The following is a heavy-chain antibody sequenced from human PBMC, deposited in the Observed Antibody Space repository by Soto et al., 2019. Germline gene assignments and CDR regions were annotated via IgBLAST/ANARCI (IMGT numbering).Heavy chain of an antibody. CDR3: ARAKGYCSGGSCYGWGGFDY. D-gene: IGHD2-15*01. J-gene: IGHJ4*02. CDR1: GFTFSTYA. V-gene: IGHV3-30-3*01. Sequence: QVQLVESGGGVVQPGTSLRLSCAAPGFTFSTYAMHWVRQAPGKGLEWVAVISYDGSNKYYPDSVKGRFTISRDNSKNTLYLQMNSLRAEDTAVYYCARAKGYCSGGSCYGWGGFDYWGQGTLVTVSS. CDR2: ISYDGSNK.